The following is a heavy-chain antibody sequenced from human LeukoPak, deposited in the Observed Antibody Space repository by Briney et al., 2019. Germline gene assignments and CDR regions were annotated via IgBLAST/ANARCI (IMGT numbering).Heavy chain of an antibody. CDR1: GFTFDDYA. CDR2: MSWNSGCI. V-gene: IGHV3-9*01. CDR3: AKDSLRFLEWLGGYFDY. J-gene: IGHJ4*02. D-gene: IGHD3-3*01. Sequence: GGSLRLSCAASGFTFDDYAMHWVRQAPGKGLEWVSGMSWNSGCIGYADSVKGRFTISRDNAKNSLYLKMNSLRAEDTALYYCAKDSLRFLEWLGGYFDYWGQGTLVTVSS.